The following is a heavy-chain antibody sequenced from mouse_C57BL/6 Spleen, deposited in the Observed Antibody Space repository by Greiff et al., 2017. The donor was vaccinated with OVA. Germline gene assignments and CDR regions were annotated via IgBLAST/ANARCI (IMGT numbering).Heavy chain of an antibody. J-gene: IGHJ4*01. V-gene: IGHV1-19*01. CDR3: ARGAHYYAMDY. CDR1: GYTFTDYY. Sequence: EVKLLESGPVLVKPGASVKMSCKASGYTFTDYYMNWVKQSHGKSLEWIGVINPYNGGTSYNQKFKGKATLTVDKSSSTAYMELNSLTSEDSAVYYCARGAHYYAMDYWGQGTSVTVSS. CDR2: INPYNGGT.